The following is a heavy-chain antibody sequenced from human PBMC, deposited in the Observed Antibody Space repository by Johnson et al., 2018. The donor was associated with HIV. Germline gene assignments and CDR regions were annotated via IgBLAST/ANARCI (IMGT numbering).Heavy chain of an antibody. D-gene: IGHD4-23*01. CDR3: ARGDYGGNLDAFDI. Sequence: VQLVESGGGLVQPGGSLRLSCTASGFPVTSNFMTWVRQPPGKGLDWVSAVYSTFGTYYADSVRGRFTISTDNSKNTLYLQMNSLRAGDTAVYYCARGDYGGNLDAFDIWGQGTMVTVSS. V-gene: IGHV3-66*01. CDR2: VYSTFGT. CDR1: GFPVTSNF. J-gene: IGHJ3*02.